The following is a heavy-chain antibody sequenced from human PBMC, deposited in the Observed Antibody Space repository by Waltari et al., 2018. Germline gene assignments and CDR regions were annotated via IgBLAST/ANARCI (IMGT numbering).Heavy chain of an antibody. CDR2: IYHSGGT. V-gene: IGHV4-38-2*01. J-gene: IGHJ5*02. D-gene: IGHD2-15*01. CDR1: GYSISSGYY. Sequence: QVQLQESGPGLVKPSETLSLTCAVSGYSISSGYYWGWIRQPPGKGLEWIGSIYHSGGTYYNPSLKSRVTISVDTSKNQFSRKLSSVTAADTAVYNCARVPKCSGGSCYDWFDPWGQGTLVTVSS. CDR3: ARVPKCSGGSCYDWFDP.